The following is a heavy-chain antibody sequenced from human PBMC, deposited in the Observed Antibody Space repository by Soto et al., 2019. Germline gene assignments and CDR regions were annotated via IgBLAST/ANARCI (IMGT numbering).Heavy chain of an antibody. Sequence: SVKVSCKASGGTFSSYTISWVRQAPGQGLEWMGRIIPILGIANYAQKFQGRVTMTRDTSTSTVYMELSSLRSEDTAVYFCARDDIATRPQYYYGMDVWGQGTTVTVSS. CDR2: IIPILGIA. CDR1: GGTFSSYT. CDR3: ARDDIATRPQYYYGMDV. V-gene: IGHV1-69*04. J-gene: IGHJ6*02. D-gene: IGHD6-6*01.